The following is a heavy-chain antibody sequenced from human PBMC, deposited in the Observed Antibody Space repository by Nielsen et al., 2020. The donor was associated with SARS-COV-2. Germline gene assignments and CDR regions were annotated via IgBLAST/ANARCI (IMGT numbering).Heavy chain of an antibody. J-gene: IGHJ4*02. CDR1: GVPFSSYA. CDR3: ARDVITRTSGFDY. Sequence: ESLKISCTASGVPFSSYAMSWVRQAPGKGLEWVSAISASGISTYYADSVKGRFAISRDNSKNTLYLQMNSLRAEDTAVYYCARDVITRTSGFDYWGQGTLVTVSS. V-gene: IGHV3-23*01. CDR2: ISASGIST. D-gene: IGHD1-20*01.